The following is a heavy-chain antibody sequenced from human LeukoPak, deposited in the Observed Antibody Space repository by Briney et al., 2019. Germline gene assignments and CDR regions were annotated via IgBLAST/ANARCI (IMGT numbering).Heavy chain of an antibody. V-gene: IGHV3-30-3*01. CDR1: GFTFSSYA. CDR3: AEDDYGDYSYFDY. D-gene: IGHD4-17*01. J-gene: IGHJ4*02. CDR2: ISHDGSNK. Sequence: GGSLRLSCAASGFTFSSYAMHWVRQAPGKGLEWVAVISHDGSNKYYADSVKGRFTISRDNSKNTLYLQMNSLRAEDTAVYYCAEDDYGDYSYFDYWGQGTLVTVSS.